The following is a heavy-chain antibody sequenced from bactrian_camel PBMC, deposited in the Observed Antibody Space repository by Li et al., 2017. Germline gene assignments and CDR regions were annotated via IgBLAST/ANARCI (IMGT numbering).Heavy chain of an antibody. CDR2: ISGLGRTT. D-gene: IGHD6*01. J-gene: IGHJ4*01. CDR1: GFTFSASA. Sequence: VQLVESGGGLVQPGGSLRLSCAASGFTFSASAMHWVRQAPGKGLEWVSVISGLGRTTNYADSVKGRFTISQDNAKNTVYLQMNNLKSEDTSLHYCATNTVTDGVAEFSYWGQGTQVTVS. V-gene: IGHV3S40*01. CDR3: ATNTVTDGVAEFSY.